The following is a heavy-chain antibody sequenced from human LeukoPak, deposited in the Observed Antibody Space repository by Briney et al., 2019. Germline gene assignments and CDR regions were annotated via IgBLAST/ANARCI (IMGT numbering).Heavy chain of an antibody. CDR2: IYISGST. Sequence: KPSETLSLTCTVSGASINSHYWSWIRQPAGKGLEWIGRIYISGSTNYNSSLQSRVTMSVDTSENQFSLKLSSVTAADTAVYYCARALNPLPGTYYFDYWGQGTLFTASS. CDR3: ARALNPLPGTYYFDY. CDR1: GASINSHY. V-gene: IGHV4-4*07. J-gene: IGHJ4*02. D-gene: IGHD2-15*01.